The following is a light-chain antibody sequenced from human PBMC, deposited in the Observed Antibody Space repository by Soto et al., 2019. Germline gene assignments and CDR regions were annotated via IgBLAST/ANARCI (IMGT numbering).Light chain of an antibody. CDR2: GAS. J-gene: IGKJ1*01. V-gene: IGKV3-15*01. CDR1: QSVSSN. Sequence: EIVMTQSPATLSVSPGERATLSCRASQSVSSNLAWYQQKPGQAPRVLIYGASTRATGIPARFSGSGSGTEFTLTISSLQSEDFAVYYCQQYNNWPSWTFGQGTRWIS. CDR3: QQYNNWPSWT.